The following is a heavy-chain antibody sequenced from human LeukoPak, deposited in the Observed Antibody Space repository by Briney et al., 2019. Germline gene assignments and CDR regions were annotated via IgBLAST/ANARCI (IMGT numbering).Heavy chain of an antibody. Sequence: PGRSLRLSCAASGFTFSNYGMHWVRQAPGKGLEWVSYISSSGGTIYYADSVKGRFTISRDNAKNSLYLQMNSLRAEDTAVYYCARETTAVAALDVWGQGTTVTVSS. V-gene: IGHV3-48*04. J-gene: IGHJ6*02. CDR1: GFTFSNYG. D-gene: IGHD6-19*01. CDR3: ARETTAVAALDV. CDR2: ISSSGGTI.